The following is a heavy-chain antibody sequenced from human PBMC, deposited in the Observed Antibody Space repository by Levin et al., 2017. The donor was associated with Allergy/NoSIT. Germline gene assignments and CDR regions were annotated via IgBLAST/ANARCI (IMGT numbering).Heavy chain of an antibody. V-gene: IGHV1-69*13. CDR3: ATGFHGEQWLNPGPNWFDP. CDR1: GGTFSSYA. CDR2: IIPIFGTA. D-gene: IGHD6-19*01. Sequence: ASVKVSCKASGGTFSSYAISWVRQAPGQGLEWMGGIIPIFGTANYAQKFQGRVTITADESTSTAYMELSSLRSEDTAVYYCATGFHGEQWLNPGPNWFDPWGQGTLVTVSS. J-gene: IGHJ5*02.